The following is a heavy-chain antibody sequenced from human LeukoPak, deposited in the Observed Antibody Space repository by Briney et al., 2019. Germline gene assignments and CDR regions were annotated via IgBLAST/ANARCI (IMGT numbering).Heavy chain of an antibody. CDR1: GGSISSSSYY. CDR3: ARDPYIAVAVRY. V-gene: IGHV4-39*07. Sequence: SETLSLTCTVSGGSISSSSYYWGWIRQPPGKGLEWIGSIYYSGSTYYNPSLKSRVTISVDTSKNQFSLKLSSVTAADTAVYYCARDPYIAVAVRYWGQGTLVTVSS. J-gene: IGHJ4*02. CDR2: IYYSGST. D-gene: IGHD6-19*01.